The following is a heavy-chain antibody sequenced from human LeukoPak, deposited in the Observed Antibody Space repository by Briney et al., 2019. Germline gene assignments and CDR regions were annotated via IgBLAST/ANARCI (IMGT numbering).Heavy chain of an antibody. CDR3: ARDFRSGRTFDY. D-gene: IGHD2-15*01. V-gene: IGHV3-21*01. CDR2: ISSSSSYI. CDR1: GSTFSSYS. J-gene: IGHJ4*02. Sequence: GGSLRLSCAASGSTFSSYSMNWVRQAPGKGLEWVSSISSSSSYICYADSVKGRFTISRDNAKNSLYLQMNSLRAEDTAVYYCARDFRSGRTFDYWGQGTLVTVSS.